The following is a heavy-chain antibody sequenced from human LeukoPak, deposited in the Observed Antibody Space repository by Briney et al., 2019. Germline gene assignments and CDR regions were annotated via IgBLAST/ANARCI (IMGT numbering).Heavy chain of an antibody. J-gene: IGHJ4*02. CDR3: ASDLMKMTTVTTGDY. CDR2: IYTSGST. V-gene: IGHV4-4*07. Sequence: SETLSLTCTVSGGSISSYYWSWIRQPAGKGLEWIGRIYTSGSTNYNPSLKSRVTISVDTSKNQFSLKLSSVTAADTAVYYCASDLMKMTTVTTGDYWGQGTLVTVSS. D-gene: IGHD4-17*01. CDR1: GGSISSYY.